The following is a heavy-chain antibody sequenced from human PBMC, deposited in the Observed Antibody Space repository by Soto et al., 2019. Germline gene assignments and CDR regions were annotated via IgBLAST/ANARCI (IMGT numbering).Heavy chain of an antibody. V-gene: IGHV4-59*01. CDR3: AKDRGGRGPFDP. Sequence: SETLSLTCSVSNVSINSSYWAWIRQPPGKGLEWIGWVYYTGTTKYNPSLKSRDTTSIDTSKNEFSLKLRSVTTADTAVYFCAKDRGGRGPFDPWGQGTLVTVSS. CDR1: NVSINSSY. CDR2: VYYTGTT. D-gene: IGHD1-26*01. J-gene: IGHJ5*01.